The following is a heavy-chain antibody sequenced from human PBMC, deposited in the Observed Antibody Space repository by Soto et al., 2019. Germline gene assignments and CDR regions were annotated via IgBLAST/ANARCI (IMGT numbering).Heavy chain of an antibody. CDR1: GGSISSSSYY. CDR3: ARQFIAAKDGQFDY. Sequence: QLLESGPGLVKPSETLSLTCTVSGGSISSSSYYWGWIRQPPGKGLEWIGSIYYSGSTYYNPSLKSRVTISVDTSKNQFSLKLSSVTAADTAVYYCARQFIAAKDGQFDYWGQGTLVTVSS. D-gene: IGHD6-13*01. J-gene: IGHJ4*02. V-gene: IGHV4-39*01. CDR2: IYYSGST.